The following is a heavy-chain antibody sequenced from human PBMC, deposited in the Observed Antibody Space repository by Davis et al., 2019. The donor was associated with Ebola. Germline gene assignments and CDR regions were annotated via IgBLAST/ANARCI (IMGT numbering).Heavy chain of an antibody. V-gene: IGHV3-23*01. CDR3: AKVGYNDFDH. Sequence: GESLKISCAASGFTFSSYAMTWVRQAPGKGLEWVSGISGSGAGTYHADSVKGRFTISRDNSKNTLYLQMNSLRPEDTAVYYCAKVGYNDFDHWGQGTLVTVSS. J-gene: IGHJ4*02. CDR2: ISGSGAGT. CDR1: GFTFSSYA. D-gene: IGHD5-24*01.